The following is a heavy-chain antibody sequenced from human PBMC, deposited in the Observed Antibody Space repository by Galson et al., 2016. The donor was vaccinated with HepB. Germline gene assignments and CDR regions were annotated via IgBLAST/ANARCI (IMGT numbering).Heavy chain of an antibody. CDR3: AKDGKRMPTGNGGIYDY. Sequence: SLRLSCAASKFTFSTCAMCWVRQAPGKGLEWVSTISGSGDNTFHAESVKGRFTISRDNPRNTLFLQMNSLTAEDTAVYYCAKDGKRMPTGNGGIYDYWGQGPLVTVSS. J-gene: IGHJ4*02. D-gene: IGHD1-1*01. CDR1: KFTFSTCA. V-gene: IGHV3-23*01. CDR2: ISGSGDNT.